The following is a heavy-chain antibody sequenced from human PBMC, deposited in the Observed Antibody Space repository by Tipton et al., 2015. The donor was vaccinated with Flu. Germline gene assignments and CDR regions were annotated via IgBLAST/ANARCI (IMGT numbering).Heavy chain of an antibody. Sequence: QLVQSGAEVKRPGESLKISCKASGYSFTNYWVGWVRQMPGKGLEWMGIIYPGDPDPRYSPSFQGHVTFSADKSVTTAYLQWSSLKASDTAIYFCVRQNCGGDCYPDYWGQGTLVTVSP. CDR3: VRQNCGGDCYPDY. D-gene: IGHD2-21*02. CDR1: GYSFTNYW. V-gene: IGHV5-51*01. CDR2: IYPGDPDP. J-gene: IGHJ4*02.